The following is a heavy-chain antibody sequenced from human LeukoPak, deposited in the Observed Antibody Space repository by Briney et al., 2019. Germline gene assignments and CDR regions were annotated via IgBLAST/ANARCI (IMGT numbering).Heavy chain of an antibody. D-gene: IGHD6-19*01. CDR2: IGSGGDT. CDR1: GFSFSSYD. Sequence: SGRSLRLSCAGSGFSFSSYDMLWVRQATGKGLEWVSAIGSGGDTYYAGSVKGRFTISRESAKNSFYLQMNSLSAGDTAVYFCARAVAGTDEIDSWGQGTLVTVSS. CDR3: ARAVAGTDEIDS. J-gene: IGHJ4*02. V-gene: IGHV3-13*01.